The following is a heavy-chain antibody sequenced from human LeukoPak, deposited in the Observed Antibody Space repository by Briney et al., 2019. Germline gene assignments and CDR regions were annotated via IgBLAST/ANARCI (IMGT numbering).Heavy chain of an antibody. CDR1: GYTFISYY. CDR2: INPSGGST. V-gene: IGHV1-46*01. Sequence: ASVKVSCKASGYTFISYYMHWVRHAPGQGLEWMRIINPSGGSTNYAQKFQGRVTMTRDTSTSTVYMELSSLRSEDTAVYYCARAEVIVGTTGFDYWGQGTLVTVSS. D-gene: IGHD1-26*01. J-gene: IGHJ4*02. CDR3: ARAEVIVGTTGFDY.